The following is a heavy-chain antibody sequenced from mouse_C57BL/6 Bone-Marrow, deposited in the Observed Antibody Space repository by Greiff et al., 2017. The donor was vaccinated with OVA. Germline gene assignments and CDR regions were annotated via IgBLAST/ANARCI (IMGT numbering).Heavy chain of an antibody. CDR3: ARSGLYDYDDWYFDV. CDR2: IDPSDSET. CDR1: GYTFTSYW. J-gene: IGHJ1*03. V-gene: IGHV1-52*01. Sequence: VQLQQPGAELVRPGSSVKLSCKASGYTFTSYWMHWVKQRPIQGLEWIGNIDPSDSETHYNQKFKDKATLTVDKSSRTAYMQLSSLTSEDSAVYYCARSGLYDYDDWYFDVWGTGTTVTVSS. D-gene: IGHD2-4*01.